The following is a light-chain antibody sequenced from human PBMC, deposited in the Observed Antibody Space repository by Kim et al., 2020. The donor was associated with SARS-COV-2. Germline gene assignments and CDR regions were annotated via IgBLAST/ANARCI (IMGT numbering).Light chain of an antibody. CDR2: DAS. Sequence: SASVGDRVTITCQASQDIRNFLNWFQHKPGKAPKLLIYDASTLGAGVPSRFSGSGSGTDFTFPISSLQPEDIATYYCQHFDSLPYTFGQGTKLEI. CDR1: QDIRNF. V-gene: IGKV1-33*01. J-gene: IGKJ2*01. CDR3: QHFDSLPYT.